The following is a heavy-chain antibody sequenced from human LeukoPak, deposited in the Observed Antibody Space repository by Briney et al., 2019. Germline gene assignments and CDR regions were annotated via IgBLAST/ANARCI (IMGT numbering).Heavy chain of an antibody. CDR2: IKQDGSEK. D-gene: IGHD3-3*01. CDR1: GFTFSSYW. V-gene: IGHV3-7*03. J-gene: IGHJ3*01. Sequence: GGSLRLSCAASGFTFSSYWMSWVRQAPGKGLEWVAKIKQDGSEKYYVDSVKGRFTISRDNVKNSLYLQMNSLRAEDTAIYYCATFRFLGTWGQGTMVTVSP. CDR3: ATFRFLGT.